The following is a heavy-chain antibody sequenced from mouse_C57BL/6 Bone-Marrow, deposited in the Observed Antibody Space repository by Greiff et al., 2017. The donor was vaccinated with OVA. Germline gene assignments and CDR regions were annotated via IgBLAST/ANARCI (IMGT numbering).Heavy chain of an antibody. V-gene: IGHV1-19*01. D-gene: IGHD1-1*01. Sequence: VQLQQSGPVLVKPGASVKMSCKASGYTFTDYYMNWVKQSHGKSLEWIGVINPYNGGTSYNQKFKGKATLTVDKSSSTAYMERNSLTSEDSAVFYCARGEYYCISWYFDVWGTGTTVTVSS. CDR2: INPYNGGT. CDR1: GYTFTDYY. CDR3: ARGEYYCISWYFDV. J-gene: IGHJ1*03.